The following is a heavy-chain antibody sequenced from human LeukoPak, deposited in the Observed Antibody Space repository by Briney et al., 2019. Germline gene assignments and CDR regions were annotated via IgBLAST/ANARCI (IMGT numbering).Heavy chain of an antibody. CDR2: INHCGTI. J-gene: IGHJ5*01. CDR3: AKGVWAPRFDS. V-gene: IGHV4-34*01. Sequence: SETLSLTCAVYGASFSYDYWSWIRQAPGKGLEWIGEINHCGTITYNPSLKSRVTISAEKSKSQFSLRLTSVTAADTAVYYCAKGVWAPRFDSWGQGTLVTVSS. D-gene: IGHD7-27*01. CDR1: GASFSYDY.